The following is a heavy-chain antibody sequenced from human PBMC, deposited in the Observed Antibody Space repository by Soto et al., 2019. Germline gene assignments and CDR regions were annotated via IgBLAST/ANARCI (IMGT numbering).Heavy chain of an antibody. CDR1: GYTFTSYD. CDR3: ARGSRYFINGVRYYYYYTVF. J-gene: IGHJ6*03. CDR2: MNPNSGNT. D-gene: IGHD2-8*01. Sequence: GASVKVSCKASGYTFTSYDISWVRQATGQGLEWMGWMNPNSGNTGYAQKFQGRVTMTRNTSISTAYMELGSLRSEDTAVYYCARGSRYFINGVRYYYYYTVFSDKAITVTVFS. V-gene: IGHV1-8*01.